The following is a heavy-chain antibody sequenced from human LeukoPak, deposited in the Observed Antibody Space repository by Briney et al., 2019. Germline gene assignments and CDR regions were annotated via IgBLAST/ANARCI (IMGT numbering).Heavy chain of an antibody. CDR3: ARHYVDIRTVGASYYYYGLDV. V-gene: IGHV4-39*01. Sequence: SETLSITCTVAGGSISNSNYCWGWIRQPPGKGLEWIGSISYSGSTYYNPSLKSRVSISVDTSKNQFSLKVTSVTAADTAVFYCARHYVDIRTVGASYYYYGLDVWGQGTTVTVSS. CDR2: ISYSGST. CDR1: GGSISNSNYC. D-gene: IGHD3-16*02. J-gene: IGHJ6*02.